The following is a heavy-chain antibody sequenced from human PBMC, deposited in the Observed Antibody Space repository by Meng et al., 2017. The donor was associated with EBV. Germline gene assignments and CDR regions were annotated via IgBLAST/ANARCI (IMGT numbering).Heavy chain of an antibody. V-gene: IGHV4-61*01. CDR2: IYYTGST. J-gene: IGHJ5*02. D-gene: IGHD4-11*01. CDR1: GGSVNNESYY. CDR3: ARGDYTNYPRWFDP. Sequence: QVQLQESGPGLVKPSETVSLTCTVSGGSVNNESYYWGWIRQPPGKGLEYIGYIYYTGSTNYNSSLKSRVTISLDKSKNQFSLKLTSLTAADTAIYYCARGDYTNYPRWFDPWGQGTLVTVSS.